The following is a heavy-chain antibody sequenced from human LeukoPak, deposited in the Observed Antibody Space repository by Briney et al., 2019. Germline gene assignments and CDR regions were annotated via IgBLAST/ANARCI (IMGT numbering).Heavy chain of an antibody. J-gene: IGHJ4*02. CDR1: GVSFSGYY. CDR2: INHSGST. CDR3: ARHYGP. V-gene: IGHV4-34*01. D-gene: IGHD3-16*01. Sequence: SETLSLTCAVYGVSFSGYYWSWIRQPPGKGLEWIGEINHSGSTNYNPSLKSRVTISVDTSKDQFSLKLNSVTATDTAVYYCARHYGPWGQGTLVTVSS.